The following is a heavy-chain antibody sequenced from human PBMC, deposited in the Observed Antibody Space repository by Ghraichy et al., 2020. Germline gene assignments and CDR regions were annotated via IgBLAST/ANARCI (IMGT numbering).Heavy chain of an antibody. V-gene: IGHV3-7*01. CDR3: VRIRITVAATWEFDY. CDR1: GFTFSSYW. CDR2: IKQDGSEK. D-gene: IGHD6-19*01. J-gene: IGHJ4*02. Sequence: GGSLRLSCAAFGFTFSSYWMSWVRQAPGKGLEWVANIKQDGSEKYYVDSVKGRFTISRDNAKDSLHLQMTSLRVEDTAVYYCVRIRITVAATWEFDYWGQGTLVTVSS.